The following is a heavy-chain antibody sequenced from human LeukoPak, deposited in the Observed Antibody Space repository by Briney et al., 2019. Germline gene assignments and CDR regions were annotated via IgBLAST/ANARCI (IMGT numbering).Heavy chain of an antibody. V-gene: IGHV3-23*01. Sequence: PGGSLRLSCAASGFTFSNYAMSWVRQAPGKGLGWVSSINGRGGSTYYADSVRGRFTISRDNSKNTLDLQTNSLRAEDTAVYYCAKDSTMVRGGRNWFDPWGQGTLVTVSS. CDR1: GFTFSNYA. CDR3: AKDSTMVRGGRNWFDP. D-gene: IGHD3-10*01. CDR2: INGRGGST. J-gene: IGHJ5*02.